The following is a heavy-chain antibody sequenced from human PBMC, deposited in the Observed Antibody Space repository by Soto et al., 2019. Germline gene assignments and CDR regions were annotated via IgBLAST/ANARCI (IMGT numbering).Heavy chain of an antibody. V-gene: IGHV2-5*02. CDR1: GFSLSTSGVG. CDR2: IYWDDDK. J-gene: IGHJ3*02. D-gene: IGHD5-18*01. Sequence: SGPTLVNPTQTLTLTCTFSGFSLSTSGVGVGWIRQPPGKALEWLALIYWDDDKRYSPSLKSRLTITKDTSKNQVVLTMTNMDPVDTAVYYCARQPPDTAAFDIWGQGTMVTVSS. CDR3: ARQPPDTAAFDI.